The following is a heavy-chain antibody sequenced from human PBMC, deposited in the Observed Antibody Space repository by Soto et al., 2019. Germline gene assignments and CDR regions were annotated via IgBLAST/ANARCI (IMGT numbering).Heavy chain of an antibody. V-gene: IGHV3-23*01. D-gene: IGHD3-9*01. CDR2: ISGSGDGT. J-gene: IGHJ6*04. CDR1: GFTFSSRA. CDR3: AKDRAFSTIDGLFISVDV. Sequence: GGSLRLSYAASGFTFSSRAMSWVRQAPGKGLEWVSVISGSGDGTHYADSLKGRFTISRDNSKNTLSLLMNSLRVEDTAVYYCAKDRAFSTIDGLFISVDVWGKGTTVTVSS.